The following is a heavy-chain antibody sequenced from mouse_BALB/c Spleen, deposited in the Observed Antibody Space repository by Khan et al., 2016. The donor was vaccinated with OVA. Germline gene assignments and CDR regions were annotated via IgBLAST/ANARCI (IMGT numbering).Heavy chain of an antibody. Sequence: EVQLVETGPGLVKPSQSLSLTCTVTGYSITSDYAWNWIRQFPGNKLERMGFICYSGNTNSNPSLKSRISIIRSTSKNQFFLQLNSVTTEDTATYYGARVYGRDFDYWGQGTTLTVSS. J-gene: IGHJ2*01. CDR2: ICYSGNT. D-gene: IGHD1-1*01. CDR3: ARVYGRDFDY. V-gene: IGHV3-2*02. CDR1: GYSITSDYA.